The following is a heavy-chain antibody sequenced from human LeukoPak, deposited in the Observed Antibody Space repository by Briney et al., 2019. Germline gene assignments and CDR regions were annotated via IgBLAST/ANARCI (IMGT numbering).Heavy chain of an antibody. V-gene: IGHV1-69*13. CDR1: GGTFSSYA. CDR3: AREETTVTPPEGFDP. CDR2: IIPIFGTA. J-gene: IGHJ5*02. D-gene: IGHD4-17*01. Sequence: SVKVSCKASGGTFSSYAISWVRQAPGQGLEWMGGIIPIFGTATYAQKFQGRVTITANESTSTAYMELSSLRSEDTAVYYCAREETTVTPPEGFDPWGQGTLVTVSS.